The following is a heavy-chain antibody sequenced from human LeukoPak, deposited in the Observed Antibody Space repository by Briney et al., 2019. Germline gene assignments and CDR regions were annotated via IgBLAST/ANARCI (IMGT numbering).Heavy chain of an antibody. J-gene: IGHJ6*03. V-gene: IGHV3-49*03. Sequence: PGRSLRLSCTASGSTFGDYAMSWFRQAPGKGLEWVGFIRSKAYGGTTEYAASVKGRFTISRDDSKSIAYLQMNSLKTEDTAVYYCTRGHRSYYGSGSPNYYMDVWGKGTTVTVSS. CDR3: TRGHRSYYGSGSPNYYMDV. CDR2: IRSKAYGGTT. D-gene: IGHD3-10*01. CDR1: GSTFGDYA.